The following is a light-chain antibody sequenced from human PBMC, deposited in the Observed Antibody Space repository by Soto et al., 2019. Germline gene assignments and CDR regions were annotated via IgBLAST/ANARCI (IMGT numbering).Light chain of an antibody. CDR2: DVS. Sequence: EIVLTQSPATLSLSPGERATLSCSASQSVDSYLTWYQQRPGQAPRLLVYDVSKRATGIPVRFSGSGSGTDFTLTISSLEPEDVAIYYCQQRRNWPLTFGGGTKVEIK. J-gene: IGKJ4*01. CDR3: QQRRNWPLT. CDR1: QSVDSY. V-gene: IGKV3-11*01.